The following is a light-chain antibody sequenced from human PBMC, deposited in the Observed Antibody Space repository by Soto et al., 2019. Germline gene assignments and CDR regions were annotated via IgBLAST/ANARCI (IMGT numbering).Light chain of an antibody. V-gene: IGKV3-20*01. CDR2: GTS. J-gene: IGKJ1*01. Sequence: EIVLTQSPDTLSLSPGERATLSCRASQSVSSSYLAWYQQTPGQAPRLLIYGTSNRATGIPDRFSGSGSGTEFTLTISRLEPEDSALYYCQQYGNSRWTFGQGTKVEIK. CDR3: QQYGNSRWT. CDR1: QSVSSSY.